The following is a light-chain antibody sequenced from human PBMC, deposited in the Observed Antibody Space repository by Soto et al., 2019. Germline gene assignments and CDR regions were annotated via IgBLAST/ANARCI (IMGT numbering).Light chain of an antibody. V-gene: IGLV1-47*01. Sequence: QSVLTQPPSASGTPGQRVTISCSGSSSNIGSSNYVYWYQQLPGTAPKLLIYRNNQRPSGVPDRFSGSKSGTSASLAISGLRSEDYSDYYCATWDDSLYGWVFGGGTKLTVL. CDR2: RNN. CDR3: ATWDDSLYGWV. J-gene: IGLJ3*02. CDR1: SSNIGSSNY.